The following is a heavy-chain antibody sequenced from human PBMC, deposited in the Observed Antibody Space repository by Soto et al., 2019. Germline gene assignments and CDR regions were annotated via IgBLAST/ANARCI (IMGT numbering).Heavy chain of an antibody. CDR2: INPSNGGT. CDR1: GYAFSNYY. V-gene: IGHV1-46*01. D-gene: IGHD3-3*01. Sequence: QVQLVQSGAEMKKPGASVKVSCKASGYAFSNYYLHWVRQAPGQGLEWMGIINPSNGGTRYAQKFQGRVTVTRDTSTSTLYMEMSSLRFDDTAVYYCARAGEVGVAPNWFDPWGQGTLVTVSS. CDR3: ARAGEVGVAPNWFDP. J-gene: IGHJ5*02.